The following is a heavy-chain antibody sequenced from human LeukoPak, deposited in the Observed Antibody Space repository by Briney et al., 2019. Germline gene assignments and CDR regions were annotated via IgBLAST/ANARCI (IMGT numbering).Heavy chain of an antibody. Sequence: SETLSLTCTVSGGSVSSSRYYWGWIREPPGKGLEWIGSIYYSGSTYYNPSLKSRVTISVDTSKNQFSLKLSSVTAADTAVYYCASGWYYFDYWGQGTLVTVSS. CDR2: IYYSGST. J-gene: IGHJ4*02. D-gene: IGHD6-19*01. CDR1: GGSVSSSRYY. V-gene: IGHV4-39*01. CDR3: ASGWYYFDY.